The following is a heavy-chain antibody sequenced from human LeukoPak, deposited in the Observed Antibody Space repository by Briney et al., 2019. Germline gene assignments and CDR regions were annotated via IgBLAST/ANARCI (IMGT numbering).Heavy chain of an antibody. CDR3: ARHSHSGSYAY. J-gene: IGHJ4*02. D-gene: IGHD1-26*01. CDR2: IDYSGST. V-gene: IGHV4-39*01. CDR1: GVSISSSGGSISSSSTYY. Sequence: PSETLSLTCTVSGVSISSSGGSISSSSTYYWAWIRQPPGKGLEWIGSIDYSGSTYYNPSLKSRVTISGDTSKNQFSLKLSSVTAADTAVSFCARHSHSGSYAYWGQGTLVTVSS.